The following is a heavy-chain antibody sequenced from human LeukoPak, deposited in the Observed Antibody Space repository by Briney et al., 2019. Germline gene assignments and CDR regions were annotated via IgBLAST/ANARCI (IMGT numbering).Heavy chain of an antibody. D-gene: IGHD2-21*01. J-gene: IGHJ3*02. CDR3: ARTRVMDEAFDI. Sequence: PSETLSLTCTVSGGSFSSSSYYWGWIRQTPGKGLEWIGIIYYSGSTSYNPSLKSRVTISVDTSKNQFSLKLSSVTAADTAVYYCARTRVMDEAFDIWGQGTMVTVSS. CDR2: IYYSGST. V-gene: IGHV4-39*07. CDR1: GGSFSSSSYY.